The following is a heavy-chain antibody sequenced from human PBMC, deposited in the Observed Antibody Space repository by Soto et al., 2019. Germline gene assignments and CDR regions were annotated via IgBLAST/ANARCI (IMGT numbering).Heavy chain of an antibody. Sequence: PGGSLRLSCATSGFTVSSHDMSWVRQAPGKGLEWVSIMYSGGGTSYADSVKGRFTISRDNSKNTLYLQMNSLRVEDTAEYYCARGPWGYLQYWGQGTLVTVSS. CDR3: ARGPWGYLQY. J-gene: IGHJ1*01. CDR1: GFTVSSHD. D-gene: IGHD3-16*01. CDR2: MYSGGGT. V-gene: IGHV3-53*01.